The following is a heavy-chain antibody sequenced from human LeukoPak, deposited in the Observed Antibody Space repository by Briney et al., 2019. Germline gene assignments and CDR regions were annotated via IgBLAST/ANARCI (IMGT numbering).Heavy chain of an antibody. CDR1: GFTFSSYA. CDR2: ISGSGGST. CDR3: ARDFSGYSGYDFGNWFDP. D-gene: IGHD5-12*01. J-gene: IGHJ5*02. V-gene: IGHV3-23*01. Sequence: GGSLRLSCAASGFTFSSYAMSWVRQAPGKGLEWVSAISGSGGSTYYADSVKGRFTISRDNAKNSLYLQMNSLRAEDTAVYYCARDFSGYSGYDFGNWFDPWGQGTLVTVSS.